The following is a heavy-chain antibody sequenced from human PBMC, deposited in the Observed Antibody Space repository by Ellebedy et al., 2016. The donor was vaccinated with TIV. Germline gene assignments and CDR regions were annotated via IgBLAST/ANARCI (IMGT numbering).Heavy chain of an antibody. J-gene: IGHJ4*02. D-gene: IGHD3-10*01. Sequence: GESLKISCSASGFTFSSHPMHWVRQAPGKGLEYVSAISGSGGSTYFADSVKDRFIISRDNSEDTLYLEMSNLRPEDTAVYYCARTVGWLGGYYDFWGQGTLVTVS. CDR3: ARTVGWLGGYYDF. V-gene: IGHV3-64D*06. CDR1: GFTFSSHP. CDR2: ISGSGGST.